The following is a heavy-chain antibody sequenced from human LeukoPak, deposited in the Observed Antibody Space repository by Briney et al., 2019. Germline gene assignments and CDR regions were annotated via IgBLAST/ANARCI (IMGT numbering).Heavy chain of an antibody. Sequence: GGSLRLSCAASGFRLSSYWMNWVRQAPGKGLEWVSFISSSGTTIYYADSVKGRFTISRDNAKNSLYLQMNSLRAEDTAVYYCARGGRGSPDYDFDYWGQGTLVTVSS. CDR3: ARGGRGSPDYDFDY. D-gene: IGHD3-16*01. V-gene: IGHV3-48*04. CDR2: ISSSGTTI. J-gene: IGHJ4*02. CDR1: GFRLSSYW.